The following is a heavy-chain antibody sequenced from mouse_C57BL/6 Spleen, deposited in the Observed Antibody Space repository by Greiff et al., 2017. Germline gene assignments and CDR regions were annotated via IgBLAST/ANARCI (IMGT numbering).Heavy chain of an antibody. J-gene: IGHJ2*01. CDR3: ARADYYGSSYDY. V-gene: IGHV1-4*01. CDR1: GYTFTSYT. CDR2: INPSSGYP. D-gene: IGHD1-1*01. Sequence: VQLQQSGAELARPGASVKMSCKASGYTFTSYTMHWVKQRPGQGLEWIGYINPSSGYPKYNQKFKDKATLTADKSSSTAYMQLSSLTSEDSAVYYCARADYYGSSYDYWGQGTTLTVSS.